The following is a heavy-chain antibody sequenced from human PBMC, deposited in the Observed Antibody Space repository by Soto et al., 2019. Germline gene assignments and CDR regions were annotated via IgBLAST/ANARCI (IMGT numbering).Heavy chain of an antibody. CDR1: GGSISGDY. CDR3: AKYRRTDAEGYRLDF. V-gene: IGHV4-59*01. Sequence: PSETLSLTCTLSGGSISGDYWSWIRQPPGKGLEWIGYVYYSGSTKYNPSLESRVTISVDMSNNQFSLMLTSVTAADTAVYYCAKYRRTDAEGYRLDFWGQGTLVTVSS. J-gene: IGHJ4*02. CDR2: VYYSGST. D-gene: IGHD5-12*01.